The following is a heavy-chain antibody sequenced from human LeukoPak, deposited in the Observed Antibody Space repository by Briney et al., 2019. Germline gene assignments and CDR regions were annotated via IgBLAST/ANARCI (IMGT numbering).Heavy chain of an antibody. J-gene: IGHJ4*02. CDR1: GGSISSYY. CDR2: IYYSGST. CDR3: ARELGAEYYDFWSGISTSYYFDY. Sequence: SETLSLTRTVSGGSISSYYWSWIRQPPGEGLEWIGYIYYSGSTNYNPSLKSRVTISVDTSKNQFSLKLSSVTAADTAVYYCARELGAEYYDFWSGISTSYYFDYWGQGTLVTVSS. V-gene: IGHV4-59*01. D-gene: IGHD3-3*01.